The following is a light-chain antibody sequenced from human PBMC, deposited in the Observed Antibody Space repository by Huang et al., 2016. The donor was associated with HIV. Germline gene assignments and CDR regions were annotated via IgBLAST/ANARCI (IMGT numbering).Light chain of an antibody. CDR1: QSVLKN. CDR3: QQYNTSPRM. J-gene: IGKJ1*01. V-gene: IGKV3-15*01. CDR2: GSY. Sequence: ENLMTQSPSTLSVSPGESATLSCRASQSVLKNLAWYQQKPGQAPKLLIYGSYTRAGGIQDRFSGSGSETDFTLTISVLQSEDFAVYYCQQYNTSPRMFGQGTKVEV.